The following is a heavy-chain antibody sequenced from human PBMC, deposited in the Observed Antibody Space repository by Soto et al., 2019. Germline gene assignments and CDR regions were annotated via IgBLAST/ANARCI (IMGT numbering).Heavy chain of an antibody. J-gene: IGHJ4*02. V-gene: IGHV4-31*03. Sequence: SETLSLTCTVSGGSLSSGGYYWSWIRQHPGEGLEWIGYIYYSGCTSYNPSLKSRVTISVDTSKNQFSLKPSSVTAADSAVYYCARGAVDIVDTINFDYWGQGTLVTVSS. CDR2: IYYSGCT. CDR3: ARGAVDIVDTINFDY. D-gene: IGHD5-12*01. CDR1: GGSLSSGGYY.